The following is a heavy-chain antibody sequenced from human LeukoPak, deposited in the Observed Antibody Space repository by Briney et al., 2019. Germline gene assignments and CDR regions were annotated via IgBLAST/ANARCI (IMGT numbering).Heavy chain of an antibody. V-gene: IGHV4-31*03. D-gene: IGHD3-22*01. Sequence: SETLSLTCTVSGGSISSGGYYWSWIRQLPGKGLEWIGYIYYSGSTYYNPSLKSRVTISVDTSKNRFSLKLSSVTAADTAVYYCASGMIVVAYWGQGTLVTVSS. CDR1: GGSISSGGYY. CDR3: ASGMIVVAY. CDR2: IYYSGST. J-gene: IGHJ4*02.